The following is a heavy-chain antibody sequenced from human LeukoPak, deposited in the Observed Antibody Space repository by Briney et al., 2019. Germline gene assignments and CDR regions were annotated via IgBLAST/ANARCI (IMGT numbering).Heavy chain of an antibody. CDR3: ARDDLSANPDY. D-gene: IGHD4/OR15-4a*01. CDR2: ISSSGSTI. J-gene: IGHJ4*02. V-gene: IGHV3-11*04. CDR1: GFTFSDYY. Sequence: GGTLRLSCAASGFTFSDYYMSWIRQAPGKGLECVSYISSSGSTIYYADSVKGRFTISSDNAKNSLYLQMNSLRAEDTAVYYCARDDLSANPDYWGQGTLVTVSS.